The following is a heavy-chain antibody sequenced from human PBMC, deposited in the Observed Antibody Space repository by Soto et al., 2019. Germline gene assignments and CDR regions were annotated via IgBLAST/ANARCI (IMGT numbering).Heavy chain of an antibody. Sequence: GGSLRLSCAASGFTFSSYAMHWVRQAPGKGLEWVAVISYDGSNKYYADSVKGRFTISRDNSKNTLYLQINSLRAEDTAVYYYAREPSYCGQGTLVTVSA. CDR2: ISYDGSNK. CDR1: GFTFSSYA. V-gene: IGHV3-30-3*01. J-gene: IGHJ4*02. CDR3: AREPSY.